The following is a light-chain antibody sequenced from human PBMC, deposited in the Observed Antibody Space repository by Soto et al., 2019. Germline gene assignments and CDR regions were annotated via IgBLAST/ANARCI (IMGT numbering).Light chain of an antibody. J-gene: IGKJ3*01. CDR2: DAS. CDR1: KSIVNW. Sequence: DIQMAQSPSTLSASVGDRVTITCRASKSIVNWLAWYQQKPGKAPKLLIYDASSLESGVPSRFSGSRSGTEFTLSISSLQPDDFATYYCQQYNSYPITFGPGTKVDIK. V-gene: IGKV1-5*01. CDR3: QQYNSYPIT.